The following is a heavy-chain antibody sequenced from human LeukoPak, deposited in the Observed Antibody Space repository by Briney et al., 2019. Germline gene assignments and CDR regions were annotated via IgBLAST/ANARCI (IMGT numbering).Heavy chain of an antibody. CDR1: GYTFTGYY. CDR3: ARDPNSGSYYDY. J-gene: IGHJ4*02. Sequence: ASVKVSCKASGYTFTGYYMHWVRQAPGQGLEWMGWINPNSGGTSYAQKFQGWVTMTRDTSICTAYMELSRLRSDDTAVYYCARDPNSGSYYDYWGQGTLVTVSS. CDR2: INPNSGGT. D-gene: IGHD1-26*01. V-gene: IGHV1-2*04.